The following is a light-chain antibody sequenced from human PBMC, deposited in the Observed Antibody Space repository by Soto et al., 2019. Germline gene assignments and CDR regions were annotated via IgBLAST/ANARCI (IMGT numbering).Light chain of an antibody. V-gene: IGKV3-11*01. CDR2: DAS. J-gene: IGKJ4*01. Sequence: DIVLTQSPGTLSLSPGERVTFSCRASRSVRNYLAWYQQKPGQAPSLLIFDASTRATGIPPRFSGSGSGTDFTLAISGVEPEDAAVDYCLQRWSLPLTFGGGTKGEIK. CDR1: RSVRNY. CDR3: LQRWSLPLT.